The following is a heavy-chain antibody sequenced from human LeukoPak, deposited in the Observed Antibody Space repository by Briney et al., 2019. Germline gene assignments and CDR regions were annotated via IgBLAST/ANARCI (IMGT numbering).Heavy chain of an antibody. CDR3: ARAPGGPYSSGSWFDP. CDR2: ISYDGSNK. CDR1: GFTFSSYA. Sequence: TGGSLRLSCAPSGFTFSSYAMHGVRQAPGKGLEWVAVISYDGSNKYYADSVKGRFTISRDNSKNTLYLQMNSLRAEDTAVYYCARAPGGPYSSGSWFDPWGQGTLVTVSS. V-gene: IGHV3-30*04. D-gene: IGHD6-19*01. J-gene: IGHJ5*02.